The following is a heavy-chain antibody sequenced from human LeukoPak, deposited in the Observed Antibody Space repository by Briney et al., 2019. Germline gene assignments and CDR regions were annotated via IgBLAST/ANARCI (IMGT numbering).Heavy chain of an antibody. Sequence: GGSLRLSCAASGFTFSSYGMHWVRQAPGKGLEWVAFIRYDGSNKYYADSVKGRFTISRDNSKNTLYLQMNSLRAEDTAVYYCARDLGYCSGGTCYVGYFDYWGQGTLVTVSS. CDR2: IRYDGSNK. J-gene: IGHJ4*02. CDR3: ARDLGYCSGGTCYVGYFDY. V-gene: IGHV3-30*02. D-gene: IGHD2-15*01. CDR1: GFTFSSYG.